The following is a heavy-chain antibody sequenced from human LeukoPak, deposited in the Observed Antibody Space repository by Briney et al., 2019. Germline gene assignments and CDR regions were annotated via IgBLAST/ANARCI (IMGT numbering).Heavy chain of an antibody. CDR1: GFTFSSYS. V-gene: IGHV3-21*01. CDR2: ISSSSRYI. Sequence: GGSLRLSCAASGFTFSSYSLNWVRQAPGKALEWVSSISSSSRYIYYAESVKGRLTISRDNAKNSLYLQMNSLRAEDTAVYYCARVTYGSLDYWGQGTLVTVSS. D-gene: IGHD2/OR15-2a*01. J-gene: IGHJ4*02. CDR3: ARVTYGSLDY.